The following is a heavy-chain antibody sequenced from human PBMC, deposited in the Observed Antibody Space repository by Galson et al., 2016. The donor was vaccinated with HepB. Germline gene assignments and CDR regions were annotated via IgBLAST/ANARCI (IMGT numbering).Heavy chain of an antibody. D-gene: IGHD3-22*01. CDR2: IYSSGST. CDR3: ARAAPGYYYRHLNAYDI. J-gene: IGHJ3*02. Sequence: SETLSLTCTVSGGSISNSNYYWGWIRLPPGKGLEWIGSIYSSGSTYFNPSLKSRVTMSVEKSKNHFSLKLSSVTAADTAVYYCARAAPGYYYRHLNAYDIWGQGTMVTVSS. CDR1: GGSISNSNYY. V-gene: IGHV4-39*02.